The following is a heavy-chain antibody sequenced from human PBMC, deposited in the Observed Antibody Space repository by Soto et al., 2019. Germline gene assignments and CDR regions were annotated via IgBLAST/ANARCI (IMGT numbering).Heavy chain of an antibody. CDR3: ARIYDSSGYGARGGWFDP. J-gene: IGHJ5*02. CDR1: GVSISSYY. Sequence: SETLSLTCTVSGVSISSYYWSWIRQPPGKGLEWIGYIYYSGSTDYNPSLKSRVTISVDTSKNQFSLKLSSVTAADTAVYYCARIYDSSGYGARGGWFDPWGQGTLVTVS. V-gene: IGHV4-59*08. D-gene: IGHD3-22*01. CDR2: IYYSGST.